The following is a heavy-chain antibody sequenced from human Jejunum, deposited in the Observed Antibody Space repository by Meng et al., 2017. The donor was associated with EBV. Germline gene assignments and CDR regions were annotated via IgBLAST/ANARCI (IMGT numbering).Heavy chain of an antibody. Sequence: QVELQGPGPGLVKSSGTRSLPAAVFGDSIDSRNWWSWVRQSPERGLEWIGEIYYSGSTNYNPSLKSRVTILVDRSENHFSLHLSSVTAADTAVYYCVRGGDYCLVYWGQGTLVTASS. CDR1: GDSIDSRNW. D-gene: IGHD2-21*02. CDR3: VRGGDYCLVY. V-gene: IGHV4-4*02. CDR2: IYYSGST. J-gene: IGHJ4*02.